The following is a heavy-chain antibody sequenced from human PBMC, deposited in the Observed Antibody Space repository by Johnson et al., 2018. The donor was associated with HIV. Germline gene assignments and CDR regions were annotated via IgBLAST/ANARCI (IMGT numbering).Heavy chain of an antibody. Sequence: VQLVESGGGLVQPGGSLRLSCAASGFTVSSNYMSWVRQAPGKGLEWVSVIYSDGSTHYADSVKGRFTISRDYSKNTLYLQMNSLRGEDTAVYYCARDSVDHGDYRGAFDIWGQGTMVTVSS. CDR3: ARDSVDHGDYRGAFDI. CDR1: GFTVSSNY. V-gene: IGHV3-66*01. D-gene: IGHD4-17*01. J-gene: IGHJ3*02. CDR2: IYSDGST.